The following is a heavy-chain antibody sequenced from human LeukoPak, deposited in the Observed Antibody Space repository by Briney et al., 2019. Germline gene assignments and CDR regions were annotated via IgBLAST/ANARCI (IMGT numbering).Heavy chain of an antibody. J-gene: IGHJ4*02. D-gene: IGHD5-18*01. V-gene: IGHV4-39*01. CDR2: MYHSGST. Sequence: SETLSLTCTHSGGSISSGNQYWGWIRQPPGKGLEWIGSMYHSGSTYYNPSLKSQFTISVDTSKNQFSLKLISVTAADTAVYYCARENSGSNYGLDYWGQGTLVAVSS. CDR1: GGSISSGNQY. CDR3: ARENSGSNYGLDY.